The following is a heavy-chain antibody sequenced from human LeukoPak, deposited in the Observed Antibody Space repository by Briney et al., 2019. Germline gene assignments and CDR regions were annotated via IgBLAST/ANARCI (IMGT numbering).Heavy chain of an antibody. Sequence: SETLSLTCTVSGGSISSSSYYWGWIRQPPGKGLEWIGSIYYSGSTYYNPSLKSRVTISVDTSKNQFSLKLSSVTAADTAVYYCAGCWYGGSGPLKGAFDIWGQGTMVTVSS. CDR1: GGSISSSSYY. CDR2: IYYSGST. CDR3: AGCWYGGSGPLKGAFDI. J-gene: IGHJ3*02. V-gene: IGHV4-39*01. D-gene: IGHD6-19*01.